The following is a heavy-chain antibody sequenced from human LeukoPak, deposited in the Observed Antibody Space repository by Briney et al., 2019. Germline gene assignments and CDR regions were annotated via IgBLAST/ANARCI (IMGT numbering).Heavy chain of an antibody. CDR2: INHSGST. D-gene: IGHD3-22*01. CDR3: ARGTRLEGYYDSSGYYETIDDY. CDR1: GGSFSGYY. V-gene: IGHV4-34*01. J-gene: IGHJ4*02. Sequence: SETLSLTCAVYGGSFSGYYWSWIRQPPGKGLEWIGEINHSGSTSYNPSLKSRVTISVDTSKNQFSLKLSSVTAADTAVYYCARGTRLEGYYDSSGYYETIDDYWGQGTLVTVSS.